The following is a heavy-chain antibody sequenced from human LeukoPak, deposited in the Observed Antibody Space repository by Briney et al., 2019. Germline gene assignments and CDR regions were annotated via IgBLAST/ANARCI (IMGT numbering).Heavy chain of an antibody. D-gene: IGHD3-3*01. CDR3: AKSGGYYDFWSGYSD. J-gene: IGHJ4*02. CDR1: GFTFSTYA. CDR2: ISGSGGST. Sequence: PGGSLRLSCAASGFTFSTYAMSWVRQAPGKGLEWVSVISGSGGSTYYADSVKGRFTISRDNSKNTLYLQMNSLRAEDTAVYYCAKSGGYYDFWSGYSDRGQGTLVTVSS. V-gene: IGHV3-23*01.